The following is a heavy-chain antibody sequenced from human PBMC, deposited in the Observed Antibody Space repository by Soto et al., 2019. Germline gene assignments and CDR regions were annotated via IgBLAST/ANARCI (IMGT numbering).Heavy chain of an antibody. CDR1: GFSLSTSGVG. CDR2: IYWDDDK. J-gene: IGHJ5*02. Sequence: QITLKESGPTLVKPTQTLTLTCTFSGFSLSTSGVGVGWIRQPPGKALEWLALIYWDDDKRHSPSLKSTLTIXXDTSKNQVVLTMTNMDPVDTAAYYCADRRSNWFDPWGQGTLVTVPS. V-gene: IGHV2-5*02. CDR3: ADRRSNWFDP.